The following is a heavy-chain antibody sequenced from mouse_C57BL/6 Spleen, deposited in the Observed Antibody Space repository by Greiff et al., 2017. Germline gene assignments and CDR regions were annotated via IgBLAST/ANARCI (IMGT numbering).Heavy chain of an antibody. Sequence: VKLMESGPGLVAPSQSLSITCTVSGFSLTSYGVHWVRQPPGKGLEWLVVIWSDGSTTYNSALKSRLSISKDNSKSQVFLKMNSLQTDDTAMYYCATHYYGSSYVGYAMDYWGQGTSVTVSS. CDR2: IWSDGST. V-gene: IGHV2-6*03. CDR3: ATHYYGSSYVGYAMDY. J-gene: IGHJ4*01. CDR1: GFSLTSYG. D-gene: IGHD1-1*01.